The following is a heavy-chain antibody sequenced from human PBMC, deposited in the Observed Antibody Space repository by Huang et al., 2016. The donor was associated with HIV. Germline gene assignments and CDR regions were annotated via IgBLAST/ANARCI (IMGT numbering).Heavy chain of an antibody. J-gene: IGHJ4*02. D-gene: IGHD3-22*01. V-gene: IGHV1-69*12. Sequence: QVQLVQSGAEVKKPGSTVKVSCKASGGTFSNYGISWVRTAPGQGLEWRGGSIPGFGTTTYAQKFQGRVTVTADESTSTAYMELNSLRSEDTAVYYCARQLYDSTGYLLGARLLDWGQGTLVTVSS. CDR3: ARQLYDSTGYLLGARLLD. CDR1: GGTFSNYG. CDR2: SIPGFGTT.